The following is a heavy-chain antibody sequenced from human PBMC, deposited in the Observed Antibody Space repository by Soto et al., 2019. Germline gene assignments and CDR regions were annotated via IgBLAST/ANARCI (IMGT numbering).Heavy chain of an antibody. Sequence: SETLSLTCSVSGGSISGSYWSWIQQFPGKGLEWLGYVYYTGSTNYSPSLRSRVSISVDTSKNEFSLRLSSVTAADTAVYFCARSVAVPGAHIDYWGQGTQVTVSS. D-gene: IGHD6-19*01. V-gene: IGHV4-59*01. CDR3: ARSVAVPGAHIDY. CDR2: VYYTGST. CDR1: GGSISGSY. J-gene: IGHJ4*02.